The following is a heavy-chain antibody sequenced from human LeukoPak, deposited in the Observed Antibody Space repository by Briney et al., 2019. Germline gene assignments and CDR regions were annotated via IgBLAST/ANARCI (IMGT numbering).Heavy chain of an antibody. J-gene: IGHJ3*02. CDR1: GFTFSSYW. Sequence: PGGSLRLSCAASGFTFSSYWMSWVRQTPGKGLEWVANIKQDGSEKYYVDSVKGRFTISKDNAKNSLYLQMNSLRAEDTAVYYCARDRHYYGSSGYSIDPFDIWGRGTMVTVS. D-gene: IGHD3-22*01. V-gene: IGHV3-7*05. CDR3: ARDRHYYGSSGYSIDPFDI. CDR2: IKQDGSEK.